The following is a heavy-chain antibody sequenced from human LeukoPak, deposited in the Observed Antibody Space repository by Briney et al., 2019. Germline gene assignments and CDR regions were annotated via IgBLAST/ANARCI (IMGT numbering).Heavy chain of an antibody. CDR3: ARNAVSCSRTSCYSFDP. J-gene: IGHJ5*02. Sequence: GASVKLSCKASGYTFTSYEISWVRQAPGQGLEWMGWISVYNGNTNYAQNLQGRVTMTTDTSTSTAYMELRSLRSDDTAVYYCARNAVSCSRTSCYSFDPWGQGTLVTVSS. V-gene: IGHV1-18*01. CDR1: GYTFTSYE. CDR2: ISVYNGNT. D-gene: IGHD2-2*01.